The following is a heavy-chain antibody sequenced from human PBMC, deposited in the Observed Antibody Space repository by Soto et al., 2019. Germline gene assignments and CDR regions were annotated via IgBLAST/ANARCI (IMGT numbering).Heavy chain of an antibody. V-gene: IGHV4-59*01. CDR3: ARRYAGNFDY. D-gene: IGHD2-8*01. J-gene: IGHJ4*02. CDR2: IYYSGST. Sequence: QVQLQESGPGLVKPSETLSLTCTVSGGSISSYYWSWIRQPPGKGLEWIGYIYYSGSTHYNPSLKSRVTISVDTSKNQFSLKLSSVTAADTAVYYCARRYAGNFDYWGQGTLVTVSS. CDR1: GGSISSYY.